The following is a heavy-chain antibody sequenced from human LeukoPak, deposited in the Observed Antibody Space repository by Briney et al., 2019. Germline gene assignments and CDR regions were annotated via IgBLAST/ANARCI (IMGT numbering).Heavy chain of an antibody. D-gene: IGHD3-3*01. CDR1: GGSISSSSYY. CDR2: INHSGST. CDR3: ATGRYDFWSGYYMYNWFDP. Sequence: PSETLSLTCTVSGGSISSSSYYWSWIRQPPGKGLEWIGEINHSGSTNYNPSLKSRVTISVDTSKNQFSLKLSSVTAADTAVYYCATGRYDFWSGYYMYNWFDPWGQGTLVTVSS. J-gene: IGHJ5*02. V-gene: IGHV4-39*07.